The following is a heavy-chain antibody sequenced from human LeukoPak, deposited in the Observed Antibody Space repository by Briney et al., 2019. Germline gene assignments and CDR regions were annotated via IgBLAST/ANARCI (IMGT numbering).Heavy chain of an antibody. CDR1: GGTFSSYA. Sequence: SVKVSCKASGGTFSSYAISWVRQAPGQGLEWMGGIIPIFGTANYAQKFQGRVTITADKSTSTAYMELSSLRSEDTAVYYCARVICSSTSCPPFYGMDVWGQGTTVTVSS. CDR3: ARVICSSTSCPPFYGMDV. D-gene: IGHD2-2*01. CDR2: IIPIFGTA. V-gene: IGHV1-69*06. J-gene: IGHJ6*02.